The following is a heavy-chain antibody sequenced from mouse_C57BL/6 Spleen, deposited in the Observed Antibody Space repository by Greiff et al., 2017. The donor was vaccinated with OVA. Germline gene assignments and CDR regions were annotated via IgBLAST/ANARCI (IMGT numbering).Heavy chain of an antibody. CDR2: IYPRSGNT. J-gene: IGHJ4*01. Sequence: QVQLQQSGAELARPGASVKLSCKASGYTFTSYGISWVKQRTGQGLEWIGKIYPRSGNTYYNEKFKGKATLTADKSSSTAYMELRSLTSEDSAVYFCARNRPWGAMDYWGQGTSVTVSS. D-gene: IGHD4-1*01. V-gene: IGHV1-81*01. CDR3: ARNRPWGAMDY. CDR1: GYTFTSYG.